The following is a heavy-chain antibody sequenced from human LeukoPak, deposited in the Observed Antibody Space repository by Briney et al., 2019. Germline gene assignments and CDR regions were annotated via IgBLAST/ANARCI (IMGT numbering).Heavy chain of an antibody. J-gene: IGHJ4*02. CDR1: GFNFQIYA. CDR3: SRDGPRDYDILTALDY. CDR2: ISYGGDNK. Sequence: PGGSLRLSCAASGFNFQIYAMHWVRQAPGKGLEWVAIISYGGDNKYYADSVKGGFTISRDNSKSMLYLQMNGLRPEDTAVYYCSRDGPRDYDILTALDYWGQGTVVSVSS. V-gene: IGHV3-30*04. D-gene: IGHD3-9*01.